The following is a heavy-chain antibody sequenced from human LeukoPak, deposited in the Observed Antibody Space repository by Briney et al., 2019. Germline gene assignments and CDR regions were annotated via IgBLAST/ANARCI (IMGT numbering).Heavy chain of an antibody. V-gene: IGHV4-59*01. CDR3: ARGMQRGDIVVVPAAMGFGAFDI. J-gene: IGHJ3*02. Sequence: SETLSLTCTVSGGSTSSYYWSWIRQPPGKGLEWIGYIYYSGSTNYNPSLKSRVTISVDTSKNQFSLKLSSVTAADTAVYYCARGMQRGDIVVVPAAMGFGAFDIWGQGTMVTVSS. CDR1: GGSTSSYY. D-gene: IGHD2-2*01. CDR2: IYYSGST.